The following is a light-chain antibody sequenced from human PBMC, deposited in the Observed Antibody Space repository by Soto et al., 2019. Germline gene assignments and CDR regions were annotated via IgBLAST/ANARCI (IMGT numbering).Light chain of an antibody. Sequence: DIQMTRSPSTLSASVGDRVTITCRASQSINTWLAWYQQKPGKAPKLLIYDASSLESGVPVRFSGSGSGTEFTLTISSPQPDDSATYYCQLYKSFPWTFGQGTKVEI. CDR1: QSINTW. V-gene: IGKV1-5*01. CDR3: QLYKSFPWT. J-gene: IGKJ1*01. CDR2: DAS.